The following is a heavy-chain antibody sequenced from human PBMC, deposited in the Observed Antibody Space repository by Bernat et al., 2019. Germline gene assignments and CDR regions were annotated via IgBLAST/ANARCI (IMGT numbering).Heavy chain of an antibody. CDR1: GYTFTSYG. D-gene: IGHD6-6*01. CDR2: ISAYNGNT. Sequence: QVQLVQSGAEVKKPGASVKVSCKASGYTFTSYGISWVRQAPGQGLEWMGWISAYNGNTNYAQKLQGRVTMTTGTSTSTAYMELRGLRSDDTAVYYCARELEYSSSSRWFDPWGQGTLVTVSS. V-gene: IGHV1-18*01. CDR3: ARELEYSSSSRWFDP. J-gene: IGHJ5*02.